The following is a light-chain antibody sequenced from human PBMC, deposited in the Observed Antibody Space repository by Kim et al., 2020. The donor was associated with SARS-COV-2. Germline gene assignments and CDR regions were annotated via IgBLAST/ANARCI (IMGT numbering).Light chain of an antibody. CDR3: QSYDSSLSGSI. Sequence: QSVLTQPPSVSGAPGQRVTISCTGNSSNIGANYDVHWYLQLPGTAPKLLIYGHSNRPSGVPDRFSGSKSGTSASLAITGLQAEDEADYYCQSYDSSLSGSIFGGGTQLTVL. CDR1: SSNIGANYD. V-gene: IGLV1-40*01. J-gene: IGLJ2*01. CDR2: GHS.